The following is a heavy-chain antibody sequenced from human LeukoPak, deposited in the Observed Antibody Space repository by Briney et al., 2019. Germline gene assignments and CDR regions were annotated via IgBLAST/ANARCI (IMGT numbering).Heavy chain of an antibody. CDR1: GFTFSSYA. CDR3: AKDSGTYYKGFDY. D-gene: IGHD1-26*01. Sequence: PGGSLRLSCAASGFTFSSYAMSWVRQAPGKGLEWVSTISGNGGSTYYADSVKGRFTISRDNSKNTLYLQMNSLRAEDTAVYYCAKDSGTYYKGFDYWGQATLVTVSS. V-gene: IGHV3-23*01. J-gene: IGHJ4*02. CDR2: ISGNGGST.